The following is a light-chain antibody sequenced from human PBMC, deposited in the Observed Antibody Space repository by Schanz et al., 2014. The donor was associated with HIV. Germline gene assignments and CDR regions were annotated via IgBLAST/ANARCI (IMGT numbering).Light chain of an antibody. CDR2: LNSDGSH. Sequence: QLVLTQSSSASASLGASVKLTCTLSSGHSTYIIAWHQQQPEKGPRYLMKLNSDGSHSKGDGIPDRFSGSSSGAERYLTISSLQYEDEADYYCQTWGTGIVVFGGGTKLTVL. CDR3: QTWGTGIVV. V-gene: IGLV4-69*01. CDR1: SGHSTYI. J-gene: IGLJ2*01.